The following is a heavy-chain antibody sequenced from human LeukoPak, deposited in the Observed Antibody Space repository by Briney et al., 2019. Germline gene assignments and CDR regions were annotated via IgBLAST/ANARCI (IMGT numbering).Heavy chain of an antibody. D-gene: IGHD2-21*02. CDR2: VYHTGGT. J-gene: IGHJ6*02. V-gene: IGHV4-4*02. CDR1: SGSISSSNW. CDR3: ARVPFDTDSYYYYFGMDV. Sequence: SETLSLTCAVSSGSISSSNWWSWVRQPPGKGLEWIGEVYHTGGTNYNPSLKSRVTILVDTSKNQFSLKLTSVTAADTAVYYCARVPFDTDSYYYYFGMDVWGQGTTVTVSS.